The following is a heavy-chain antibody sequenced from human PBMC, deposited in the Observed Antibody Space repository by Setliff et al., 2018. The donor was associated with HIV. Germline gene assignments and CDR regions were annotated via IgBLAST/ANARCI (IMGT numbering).Heavy chain of an antibody. D-gene: IGHD4-17*01. CDR1: GFIFSNYA. CDR3: AKALYGHSSAVGPDF. Sequence: GGSLRLSCAASGFIFSNYAMQWVRQAPGKGLEWVAAITSDGSNEYYADSVKGRFTISRDNSKNTLYVQMNNLRAEDTAVYYCAKALYGHSSAVGPDFWGQGTLVTVSS. V-gene: IGHV3-30*04. J-gene: IGHJ4*02. CDR2: ITSDGSNE.